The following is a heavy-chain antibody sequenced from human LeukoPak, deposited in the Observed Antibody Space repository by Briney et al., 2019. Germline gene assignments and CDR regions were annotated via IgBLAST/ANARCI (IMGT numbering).Heavy chain of an antibody. CDR3: ARNRWLDF. CDR2: IYYTGST. CDR1: GASISDYY. D-gene: IGHD5-24*01. V-gene: IGHV4-59*01. Sequence: SETLSLTCTVSGASISDYYWSWIRQPPGRGLEWIGYIYYTGSTNYNPSLRSRVTMSVDTSKNQFSLKLTSVAAGDTAVYYCARNRWLDFWGQGTLVTVSS. J-gene: IGHJ4*02.